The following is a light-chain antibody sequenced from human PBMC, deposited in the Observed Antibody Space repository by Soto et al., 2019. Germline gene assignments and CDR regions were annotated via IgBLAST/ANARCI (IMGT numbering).Light chain of an antibody. CDR3: CAYAGGNIVI. Sequence: QSALTQPPSVSGSPGQSVTISCTGTSGDIGRYDFVSWYQQHPGTAPKLMIYEVDKRPSGVADRFSGSKSGDRASLPVSGLRPEEEADYHCCAYAGGNIVIFGGGTKLTVL. J-gene: IGLJ2*01. CDR1: SGDIGRYDF. CDR2: EVD. V-gene: IGLV2-8*01.